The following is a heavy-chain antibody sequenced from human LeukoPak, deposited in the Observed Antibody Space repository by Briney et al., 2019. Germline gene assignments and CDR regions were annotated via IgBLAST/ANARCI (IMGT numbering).Heavy chain of an antibody. Sequence: GGSLRLSCAASGFTFSRYSMNWVRQAPGKWLEWVSSISSGSSFMYYADSVKGRFTISRDNAKNSLYLQMNSLGAKDTALYYCARDYYDSSGSSWFDPWGQGTLVTVSS. J-gene: IGHJ5*02. V-gene: IGHV3-21*01. CDR1: GFTFSRYS. CDR3: ARDYYDSSGSSWFDP. CDR2: ISSGSSFM. D-gene: IGHD3-22*01.